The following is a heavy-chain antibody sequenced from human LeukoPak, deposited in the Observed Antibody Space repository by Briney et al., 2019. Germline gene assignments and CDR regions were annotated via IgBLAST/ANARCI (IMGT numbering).Heavy chain of an antibody. D-gene: IGHD4-17*01. CDR1: GFTFSNAW. Sequence: GGSLRLSCAASGFTFSNAWMSWVRQAPGKGLEWVGRIKSKTDGGPTDYAAPVKGRFTISRDDSKNTLYLQMNSLKTEDTAVYYCTTADGDYALSGYWGQGTLVTVSS. CDR3: TTADGDYALSGY. CDR2: IKSKTDGGPT. V-gene: IGHV3-15*01. J-gene: IGHJ4*02.